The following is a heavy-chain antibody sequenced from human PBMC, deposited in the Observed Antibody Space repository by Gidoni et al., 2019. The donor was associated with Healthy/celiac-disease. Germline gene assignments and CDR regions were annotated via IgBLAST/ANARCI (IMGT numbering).Heavy chain of an antibody. Sequence: GGSISSYYWSWIRQPPGKGLEWIGYIYYSGSTNYNPSLKSRVTISVDTSKNQFSLKLSSVTAADTAVYYCARSRDFSGTYYYYYMDVWGKGTTVTVSS. CDR3: ARSRDFSGTYYYYYMDV. CDR1: GGSISSYY. J-gene: IGHJ6*03. CDR2: IYYSGST. V-gene: IGHV4-59*01. D-gene: IGHD3-3*01.